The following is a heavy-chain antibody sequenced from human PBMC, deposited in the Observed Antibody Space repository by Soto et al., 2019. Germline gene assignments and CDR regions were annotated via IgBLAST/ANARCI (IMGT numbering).Heavy chain of an antibody. J-gene: IGHJ6*02. CDR2: IYHSGST. CDR3: ARGPYYYYGMDV. CDR1: GGSISSGGYS. V-gene: IGHV4-30-2*01. Sequence: SETLSLTCAVSGGSISSGGYSWSWIRQPPGKGLEWIGYIYHSGSTYYNPSLKSRVTISVDRSKNQISLKLSSVTAADTAVYYCARGPYYYYGMDVWGQGTTVTVSS.